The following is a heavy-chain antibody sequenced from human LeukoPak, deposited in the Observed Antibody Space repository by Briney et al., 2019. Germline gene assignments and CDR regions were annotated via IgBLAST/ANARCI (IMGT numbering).Heavy chain of an antibody. CDR1: GGSISTYY. CDR2: IYYSGTT. V-gene: IGHV4-59*08. J-gene: IGHJ4*02. Sequence: PSETLSLTCTVSGGSISTYYWSWIRQPPGKGLEWIGCIYYSGTTNYNPSLKSRVTISVDTSKNQFSLKLTSVTAADTAVYYCARGYSSTWFKTWDFWGQGTLVTVSS. CDR3: ARGYSSTWFKTWDF. D-gene: IGHD6-13*01.